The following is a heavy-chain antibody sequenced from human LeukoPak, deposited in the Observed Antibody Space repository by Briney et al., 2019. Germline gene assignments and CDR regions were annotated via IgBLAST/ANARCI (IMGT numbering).Heavy chain of an antibody. CDR1: GFTFSNYA. CDR3: VRDRAPWGGALGGAKGMDV. Sequence: GKSLRLSCAASGFTFSNYAFHWVRQPPGKGLEWAAVISYEGSVTYYADSVKGRFTISRDNSKNTLDLQMNSRRVEDTAVYYCVRDRAPWGGALGGAKGMDVWGEGTTVTVSS. V-gene: IGHV3-30*04. CDR2: ISYEGSVT. J-gene: IGHJ6*04. D-gene: IGHD3-10*01.